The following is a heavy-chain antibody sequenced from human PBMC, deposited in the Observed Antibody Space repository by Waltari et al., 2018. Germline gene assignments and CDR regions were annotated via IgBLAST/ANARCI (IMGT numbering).Heavy chain of an antibody. V-gene: IGHV3-21*03. D-gene: IGHD5-12*01. CDR3: AKDREWLRLHYMDV. J-gene: IGHJ6*03. Sequence: EVQLVESGGGLVKPGGSLRLSCAASGSTFSSYSMNWVRQAPGKGLEWVSSISSSSSYIYYADSVKGRFTISRDNAKNSLYLQMNSLRAEDTAVYYCAKDREWLRLHYMDVWGKGTTVTISS. CDR2: ISSSSSYI. CDR1: GSTFSSYS.